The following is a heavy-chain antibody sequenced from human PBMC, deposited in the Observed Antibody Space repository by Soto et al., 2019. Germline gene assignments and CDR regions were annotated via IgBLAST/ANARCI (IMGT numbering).Heavy chain of an antibody. Sequence: GSLRLSCAASGFTFSSYWMHWVRQAPGKGLVWVSRINSDGSSTSYADSVKGRFTISRDNAKNTLYLQMNSLRAEDTAVYYCARRPDDYGDYGYYYYGMDVWGQGTTVTVSS. CDR3: ARRPDDYGDYGYYYYGMDV. J-gene: IGHJ6*02. CDR2: INSDGSST. V-gene: IGHV3-74*01. D-gene: IGHD4-17*01. CDR1: GFTFSSYW.